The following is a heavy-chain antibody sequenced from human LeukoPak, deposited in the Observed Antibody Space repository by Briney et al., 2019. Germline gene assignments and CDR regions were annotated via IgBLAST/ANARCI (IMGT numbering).Heavy chain of an antibody. CDR1: TSR. Sequence: ASVKVSCKATSRISWVRQAPGQGLEWMGGIGTYGGDTYYAQKFQGRITVTTDTSTSTVYMELRTLRSDDTAVYYCARDLWNFYDDSGYNRDFDSWGQGTLVTVSS. J-gene: IGHJ5*01. V-gene: IGHV1-18*01. D-gene: IGHD3-22*01. CDR3: ARDLWNFYDDSGYNRDFDS. CDR2: IGTYGGDT.